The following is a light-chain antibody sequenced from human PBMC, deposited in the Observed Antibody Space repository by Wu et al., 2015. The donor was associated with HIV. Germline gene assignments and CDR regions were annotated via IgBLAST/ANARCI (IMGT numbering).Light chain of an antibody. V-gene: IGKV3-20*01. CDR3: QQYGSSPRGS. J-gene: IGKJ2*01. CDR1: QTVRSNY. CDR2: GAS. Sequence: EIVLTQSPGTLSLSPGERATLSCRASQTVRSNYLAWYQQKPGQAPRLLIYGASNRATGIPDRFSGSGSGTDFTLIISRLDPEDFAMYYCQQYGSSPRGSFGQGTKLEIK.